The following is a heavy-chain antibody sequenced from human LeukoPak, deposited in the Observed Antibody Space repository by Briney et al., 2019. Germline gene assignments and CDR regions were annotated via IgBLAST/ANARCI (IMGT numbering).Heavy chain of an antibody. V-gene: IGHV3-23*01. CDR2: ISGSGGST. CDR1: GFTFSSYA. Sequence: QAGGPLRLSCAASGFTFSSYAMSWVRQAPGKGLEGVSAISGSGGSTFYTDSVKGRFTISRDNSKNTLYLQMNSLRAEDTAVYYCAKDLKGYYGSGSYPHWGQGTLVTVSS. J-gene: IGHJ4*02. D-gene: IGHD3-10*01. CDR3: AKDLKGYYGSGSYPH.